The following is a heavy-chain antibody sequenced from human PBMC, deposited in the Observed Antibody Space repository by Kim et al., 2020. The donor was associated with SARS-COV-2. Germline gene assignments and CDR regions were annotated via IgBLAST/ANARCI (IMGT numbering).Heavy chain of an antibody. J-gene: IGHJ4*02. D-gene: IGHD6-19*01. CDR3: AKDSRKQWHGVRSYFDY. CDR1: GFTFSSYG. CDR2: ISYDGSNK. Sequence: GGSLRLSCAASGFTFSSYGMHWVRQAPGKGLEWVAVISYDGSNKYYADSVKGRFTISRDNSKNTLYLQMNSLRAEDTAVYYCAKDSRKQWHGVRSYFDYWGQGTLVTVSS. V-gene: IGHV3-30*18.